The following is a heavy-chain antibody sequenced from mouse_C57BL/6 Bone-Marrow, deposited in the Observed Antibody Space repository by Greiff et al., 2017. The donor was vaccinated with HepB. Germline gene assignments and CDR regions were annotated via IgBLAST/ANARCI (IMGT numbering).Heavy chain of an antibody. J-gene: IGHJ2*01. CDR2: IYSRSGNT. CDR3: LLYFDY. D-gene: IGHD1-1*01. Sequence: VKLMESGAELARPGASVKLSCKASGYTFTSYGISWVKQRTGQGLEWIGEIYSRSGNTYYNEKFKGKATLTADKSSSTAYMELRSLTSEDSAIYYCLLYFDYWGQGTTLTVSS. CDR1: GYTFTSYG. V-gene: IGHV1-81*01.